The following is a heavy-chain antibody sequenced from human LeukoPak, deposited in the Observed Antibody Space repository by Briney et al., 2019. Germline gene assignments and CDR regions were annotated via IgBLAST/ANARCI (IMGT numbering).Heavy chain of an antibody. V-gene: IGHV1-2*02. Sequence: ASVTVSCKASGYTFTGYYMHWVRQAPGQGLEWMGWINPNSGGTNYSQKFQGRVTMTRDTSISTAYMELSRLRSDDTAMYYCAREKSGSYEFDYWGQGTLVTVSS. J-gene: IGHJ4*02. D-gene: IGHD3-10*01. CDR3: AREKSGSYEFDY. CDR1: GYTFTGYY. CDR2: INPNSGGT.